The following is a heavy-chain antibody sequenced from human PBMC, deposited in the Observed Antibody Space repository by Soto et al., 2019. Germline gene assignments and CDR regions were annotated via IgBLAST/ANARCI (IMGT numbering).Heavy chain of an antibody. CDR2: IYPGDSDT. Sequence: GESLKISCKGSGYSFTSYWIGWVRQMPGKGLEWMGVIYPGDSDTRYSPSFQGHVTISADKSISTAYLQWSSLKASDTAMYYCARRDYDILTGYYHFDYWGQGTLVTVSS. D-gene: IGHD3-9*01. CDR1: GYSFTSYW. J-gene: IGHJ4*02. V-gene: IGHV5-51*01. CDR3: ARRDYDILTGYYHFDY.